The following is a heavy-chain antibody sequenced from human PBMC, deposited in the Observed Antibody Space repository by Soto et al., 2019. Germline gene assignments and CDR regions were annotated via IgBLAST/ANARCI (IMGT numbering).Heavy chain of an antibody. Sequence: GGSLRLSCSGSGFNFSGYYLNWIRHTPEKGLEWVSSILSLESHKYYSASVMGRFSISRDNARRSLFLQMNNLRVEDTGIYFCATGLKDSSNRPSFDSWGPGTPVTVSS. CDR1: GFNFSGYY. D-gene: IGHD2-15*01. CDR2: ILSLESHK. V-gene: IGHV3-11*01. J-gene: IGHJ4*02. CDR3: ATGLKDSSNRPSFDS.